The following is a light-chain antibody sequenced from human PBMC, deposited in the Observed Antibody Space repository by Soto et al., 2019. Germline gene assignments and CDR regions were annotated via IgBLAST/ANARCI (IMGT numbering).Light chain of an antibody. J-gene: IGLJ2*01. CDR3: AAFDSSLTAMV. V-gene: IGLV1-51*01. Sequence: QSVLTQPPSVSAAPGQSVTISCSGANSNIGEKFVSWYQQFPGTAPKLLIYDDATRPSGIPDRFSGSKSGTSATLGITGLQTGDEANYYCAAFDSSLTAMVFGGGTKLTVL. CDR1: NSNIGEKF. CDR2: DDA.